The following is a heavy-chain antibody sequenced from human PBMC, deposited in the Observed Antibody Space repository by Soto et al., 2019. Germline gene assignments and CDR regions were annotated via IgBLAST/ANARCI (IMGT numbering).Heavy chain of an antibody. Sequence: GESLKISCKGSGYSFTSYWIGWVRQMPGKGLEWMGIIYPGDSDTRYSPSFQGQVTISADKSISTAYLQWSSLKASDTAMYYCARYEARTYYYDSSALLGLFDYWGQGTLVTVSA. CDR2: IYPGDSDT. V-gene: IGHV5-51*01. J-gene: IGHJ4*02. CDR1: GYSFTSYW. CDR3: ARYEARTYYYDSSALLGLFDY. D-gene: IGHD3-22*01.